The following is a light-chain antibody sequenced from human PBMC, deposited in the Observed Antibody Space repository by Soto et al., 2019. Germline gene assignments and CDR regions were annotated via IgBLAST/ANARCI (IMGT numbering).Light chain of an antibody. CDR3: FSYTSSGNYV. J-gene: IGLJ1*01. V-gene: IGLV2-14*01. CDR2: EVS. Sequence: QSVLTQPASVSGSPGQSITISCTGTSSDVGNYKYVSWYQQHPGKAPKLMIYEVSNRPSGVSNRFSGSKSGNTASLTISGLQAEDETDYYCFSYTSSGNYVFGTGNKVTV. CDR1: SSDVGNYKY.